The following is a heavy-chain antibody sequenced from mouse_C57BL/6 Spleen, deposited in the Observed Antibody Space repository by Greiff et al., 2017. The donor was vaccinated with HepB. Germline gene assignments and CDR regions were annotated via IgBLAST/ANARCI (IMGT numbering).Heavy chain of an antibody. CDR1: GYAFSSYW. J-gene: IGHJ2*01. Sequence: VKLQESGAELVKPGASVKISCKASGYAFSSYWMNWVKQRPGKGLEWIGQIYPGDGDTNYNGKFKGKATLTADKSSSTAYMQLSSLTSEDSAVYFCARGRITTVVEYYFDYWGQGTTLTVSS. CDR2: IYPGDGDT. CDR3: ARGRITTVVEYYFDY. D-gene: IGHD1-1*01. V-gene: IGHV1-80*01.